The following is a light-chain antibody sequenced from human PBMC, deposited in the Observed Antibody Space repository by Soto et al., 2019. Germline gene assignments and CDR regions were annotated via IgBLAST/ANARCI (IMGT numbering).Light chain of an antibody. CDR2: GAS. V-gene: IGKV3D-20*02. CDR3: QQRTKWRT. CDR1: ESISSSY. J-gene: IGKJ1*01. Sequence: GLTPSPGTLSLSPGARATLSGRATESISSSYLAWYQQKPGQPPRLLIYGASSRATGIPDRFSGSGSGTDFTLTISRLEPVDFAVYYCQQRTKWRTFAQGPKVDI.